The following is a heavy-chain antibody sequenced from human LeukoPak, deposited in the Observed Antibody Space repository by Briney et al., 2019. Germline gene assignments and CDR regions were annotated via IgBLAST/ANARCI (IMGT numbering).Heavy chain of an antibody. CDR2: TSDRGDYT. V-gene: IGHV3-23*01. CDR1: GFTFTSYS. J-gene: IGHJ4*02. Sequence: QSGGSPRLSCAASGFTFTSYSMSWVRQAPGKGLEWVSGTSDRGDYTYYADSVKGRFTISRDNSKNTLYLQMNSLRDEDTAVYYCASSGSYRFDYWGQGTLVTVS. D-gene: IGHD1-26*01. CDR3: ASSGSYRFDY.